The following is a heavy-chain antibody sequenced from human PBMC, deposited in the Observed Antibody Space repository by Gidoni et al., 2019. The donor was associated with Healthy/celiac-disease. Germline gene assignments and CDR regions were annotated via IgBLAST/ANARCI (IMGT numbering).Heavy chain of an antibody. V-gene: IGHV4-39*07. D-gene: IGHD4-17*01. CDR2: IYYSGST. CDR3: ASMTTVTTPVC. Sequence: QLQLQESGPGLVKPSETLSLTCTVSGGSISSSSYYWGWIRQPPGKGLEWIGSIYYSGSTYYNPSLKSRVTISVDTSKNQFSLKLSSVTAADTAVYYCASMTTVTTPVCWGQGTLVTVSS. CDR1: GGSISSSSYY. J-gene: IGHJ4*02.